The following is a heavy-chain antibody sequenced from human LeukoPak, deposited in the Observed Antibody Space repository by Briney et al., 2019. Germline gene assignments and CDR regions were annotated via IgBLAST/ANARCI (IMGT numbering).Heavy chain of an antibody. Sequence: GGSLRLSCAASGFTFSDHYIDWVRQAPGKGLEWVGRTRNKANSYTTEYAASVKGRFTISRDDSKNSLYLQMNSLKTEDTAVYYCARASYYDSSGYLKDYFDYWGQGTRVTVSS. D-gene: IGHD3-22*01. CDR3: ARASYYDSSGYLKDYFDY. CDR1: GFTFSDHY. CDR2: TRNKANSYTT. V-gene: IGHV3-72*01. J-gene: IGHJ4*02.